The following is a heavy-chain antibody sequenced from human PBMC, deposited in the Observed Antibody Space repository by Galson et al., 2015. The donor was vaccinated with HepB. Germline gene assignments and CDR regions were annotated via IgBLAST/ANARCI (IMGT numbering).Heavy chain of an antibody. Sequence: VSCKVSGYTLTELSMHWVRQAPGKGLEWMGGFDPENNETVYAQKFQGRVTMTEDTSTDTGYMELRSLRSEDTALYYCATQVVDFWSGYCYWGQGTLVTVSS. D-gene: IGHD3-3*01. CDR3: ATQVVDFWSGYCY. CDR1: GYTLTELS. CDR2: FDPENNET. V-gene: IGHV1-24*01. J-gene: IGHJ4*02.